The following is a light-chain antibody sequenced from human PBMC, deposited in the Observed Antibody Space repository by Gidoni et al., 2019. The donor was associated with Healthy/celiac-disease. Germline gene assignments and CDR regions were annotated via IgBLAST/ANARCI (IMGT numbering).Light chain of an antibody. Sequence: QSVLTQPPSVSGAPGQRVTISCTGSSSNIGAGYDVHWYQPLPGTAPKLLIYGNSNRPSGVPDRFSGSKSGTSASLAITGLQAEDEADYYCQSYDSSLFYVFGTGTKVTVL. J-gene: IGLJ1*01. V-gene: IGLV1-40*01. CDR2: GNS. CDR1: SSNIGAGYD. CDR3: QSYDSSLFYV.